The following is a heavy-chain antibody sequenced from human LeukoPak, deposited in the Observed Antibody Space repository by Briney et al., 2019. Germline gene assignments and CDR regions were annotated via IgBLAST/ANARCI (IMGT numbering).Heavy chain of an antibody. D-gene: IGHD1-26*01. CDR1: GGSISSSTYF. V-gene: IGHV4-39*07. Sequence: SETLSLTCTVSGGSISSSTYFWGWIRQPPGKGLEWIGNIHYSGSTYYNPSLKSRVTISVGTSKNQFSLKLSSVTAADTAVYYCARFNSGSYQHYFDYWGQGTLVTVSS. J-gene: IGHJ4*02. CDR2: IHYSGST. CDR3: ARFNSGSYQHYFDY.